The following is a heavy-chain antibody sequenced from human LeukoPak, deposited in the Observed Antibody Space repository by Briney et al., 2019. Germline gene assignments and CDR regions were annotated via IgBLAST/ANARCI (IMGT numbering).Heavy chain of an antibody. CDR2: INCDASST. CDR3: ARVRSGTADY. CDR1: RFISCEYW. D-gene: IGHD1-1*01. J-gene: IGHJ4*02. Sequence: PGGSLRVSCADPRFISCEYWIHGVSQAPGTELECVSRINCDASSTHYADSVKGRFTVSRDNAQNTVYLQMDSLRADDTAVYHYARVRSGTADYWGLGTQVIVAS. V-gene: IGHV3-74*01.